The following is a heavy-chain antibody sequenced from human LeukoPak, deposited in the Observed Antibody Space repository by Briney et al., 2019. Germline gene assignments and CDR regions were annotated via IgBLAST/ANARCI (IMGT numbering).Heavy chain of an antibody. D-gene: IGHD3-10*01. CDR3: ARYGITIVRGGKYYFDS. Sequence: SETLSLTCTVSGGSISGYFWSWIRQPPGKGLEWIGHIHYSGSTNYNPSLNSRVTTSVDTSKNQFFLRLSSVTAADTAVYYCARYGITIVRGGKYYFDSWGQGTLVTVSS. V-gene: IGHV4-59*08. CDR1: GGSISGYF. J-gene: IGHJ4*02. CDR2: IHYSGST.